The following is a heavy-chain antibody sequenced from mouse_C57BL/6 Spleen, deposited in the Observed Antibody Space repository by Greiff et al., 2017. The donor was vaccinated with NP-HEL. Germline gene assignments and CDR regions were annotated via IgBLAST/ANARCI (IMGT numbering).Heavy chain of an antibody. CDR2: IDPENGDT. V-gene: IGHV14-4*01. D-gene: IGHD1-1*01. CDR3: TTNYYGSGAY. Sequence: VQLQQSGAELVRPGASVKLSCTASGFNIKDDYMHWVKQRPEQGLEWIGWIDPENGDTEYASKFQGKATITADTSSNTAYLQLSSLTSEDTAVYYCTTNYYGSGAYWVQGTLVTVSA. J-gene: IGHJ3*01. CDR1: GFNIKDDY.